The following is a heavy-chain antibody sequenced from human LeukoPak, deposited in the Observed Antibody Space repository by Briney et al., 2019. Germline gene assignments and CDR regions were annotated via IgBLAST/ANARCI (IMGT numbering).Heavy chain of an antibody. V-gene: IGHV4-39*07. CDR3: ARADYDFWSGYYSNPFDY. J-gene: IGHJ4*02. D-gene: IGHD3-3*01. Sequence: PSETLSLTCTVSGGSISSSSYYWGWIRQPPGKGLEWIGGIYYSGSTYYNPSLKSRVTISVDTSKNQFSLKLSSVTAADTAVYYCARADYDFWSGYYSNPFDYWGQGTLVTVSS. CDR2: IYYSGST. CDR1: GGSISSSSYY.